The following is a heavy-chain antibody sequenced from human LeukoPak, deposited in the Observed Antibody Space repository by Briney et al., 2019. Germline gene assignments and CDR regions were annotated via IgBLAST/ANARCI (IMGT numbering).Heavy chain of an antibody. CDR3: ARESSTWDY. J-gene: IGHJ4*02. CDR2: IYTSGST. CDR1: GGSISSGSYY. D-gene: IGHD6-13*01. V-gene: IGHV4-61*02. Sequence: SQTLSLTCTVSGGSISSGSYYWSWIRQPAGKGLEWIGRIYTSGSTNYNPSLKSRVTISVDKSKNQFSLKLSSVTAADTAVYYCARESSTWDYWGQGTLVTVSS.